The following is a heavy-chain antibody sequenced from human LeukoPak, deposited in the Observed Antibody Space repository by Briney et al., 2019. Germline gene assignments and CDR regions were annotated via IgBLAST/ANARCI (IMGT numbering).Heavy chain of an antibody. J-gene: IGHJ4*02. CDR1: GYTFTDYY. V-gene: IGHV1-2*02. CDR2: IYPKNGGT. D-gene: IGHD1-1*01. Sequence: ASVKVSCKASGYTFTDYYMNWVRRAPGQGLEWIGWIYPKNGGTYYAQKFQGRVTMTRDTSISTAYMELSGLRSDDTAVYYCLRENWYYDYWGQGTLVTVSS. CDR3: LRENWYYDY.